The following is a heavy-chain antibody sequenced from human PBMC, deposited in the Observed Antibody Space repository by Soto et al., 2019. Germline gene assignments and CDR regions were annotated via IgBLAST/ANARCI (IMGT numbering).Heavy chain of an antibody. CDR1: GGSISSGGYY. D-gene: IGHD6-13*01. Sequence: QVQLQESGPGLVKPSQTLSLTCTVSGGSISSGGYYWSWIRQHPGKGLEWIGYIYYSGSTYYNPSLKIRVTISVDTSKNQFALKLRSVTAAATAVYYCARSSRSSSWSLGGFDPWGQGTLVTVSS. V-gene: IGHV4-31*03. CDR3: ARSSRSSSWSLGGFDP. CDR2: IYYSGST. J-gene: IGHJ5*02.